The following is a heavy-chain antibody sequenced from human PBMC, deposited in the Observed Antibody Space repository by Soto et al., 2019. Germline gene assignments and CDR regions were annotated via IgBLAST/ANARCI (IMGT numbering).Heavy chain of an antibody. D-gene: IGHD1-1*01. Sequence: QVQLQQWGAGLLKPSETLSLTCAVYGGFVPSGSYYWSWILQPPGKGLEWIGEMSHCGGPHFNPSLESRDTISVDRSKNQSTLKMSSVTAPHTALYSCARVERESATTVVDAFDIWGPGTMVTVSS. J-gene: IGHJ3*02. CDR3: ARVERESATTVVDAFDI. V-gene: IGHV4-34*01. CDR2: MSHCGGP. CDR1: GGFVPSGSYY.